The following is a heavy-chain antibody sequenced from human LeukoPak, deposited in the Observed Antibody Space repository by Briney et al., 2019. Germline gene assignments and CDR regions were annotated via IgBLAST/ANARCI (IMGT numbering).Heavy chain of an antibody. CDR1: GGSISSYY. V-gene: IGHV4-59*01. Sequence: PSQTLSLTCTVSGGSISSYYWSWIRQPPRRGLEWIGYIYYSWSTNYNPSLKSRVTISVDTSKNQFSLKLSSVTAADTAVYYCARENWNYYDSSAVRGDAFDIWGQGTMVTVSS. D-gene: IGHD3-22*01. CDR2: IYYSWST. CDR3: ARENWNYYDSSAVRGDAFDI. J-gene: IGHJ3*02.